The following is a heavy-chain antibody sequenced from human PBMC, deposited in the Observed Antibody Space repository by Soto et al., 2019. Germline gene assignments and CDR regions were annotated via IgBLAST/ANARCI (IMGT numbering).Heavy chain of an antibody. D-gene: IGHD3-10*01. CDR1: GFTFSNDW. CDR2: IKGKTDGGTT. J-gene: IGHJ6*02. V-gene: IGHV3-15*01. Sequence: GGSLRPSCAAAGFTFSNDWMSWVGQAPGTGLEWVGRIKGKTDGGTTDYAAPVKGRFTISRDDSKNTLYLQMNSLKTEDTAVYYCTTRSGGSDYYYYGMDVWGQGTTVTVSS. CDR3: TTRSGGSDYYYYGMDV.